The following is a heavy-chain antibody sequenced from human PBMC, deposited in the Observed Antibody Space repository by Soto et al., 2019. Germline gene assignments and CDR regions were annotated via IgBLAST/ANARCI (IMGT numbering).Heavy chain of an antibody. V-gene: IGHV3-33*01. CDR2: IWYDGSNK. CDR1: GFTFHSYG. D-gene: IGHD3-22*01. J-gene: IGHJ6*02. Sequence: GSLRLSCAAAGFTFHSYGMHRVRQAPGKGVVLVAVIWYDGSNKYYAVSVKGRFTISRDNSKNTLYLQMNSLRAEDTAVYYCARDAVVVITNAAYYYGMDVWGQGTTVTVSS. CDR3: ARDAVVVITNAAYYYGMDV.